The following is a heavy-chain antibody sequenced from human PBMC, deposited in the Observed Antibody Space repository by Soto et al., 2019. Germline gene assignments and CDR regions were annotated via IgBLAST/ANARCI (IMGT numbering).Heavy chain of an antibody. CDR3: AKAPFRSYGMDV. J-gene: IGHJ6*02. CDR1: GFTFSSYG. V-gene: IGHV3-30*18. Sequence: GGSLRLSCAASGFTFSSYGMHWVRQAPGKGLEWVAVISYDGSNKYYADSVKGRFTISRDNSKNTLYLQMNSLRAEDTAVYYCAKAPFRSYGMDVWGQGTTVTVSS. D-gene: IGHD3-16*01. CDR2: ISYDGSNK.